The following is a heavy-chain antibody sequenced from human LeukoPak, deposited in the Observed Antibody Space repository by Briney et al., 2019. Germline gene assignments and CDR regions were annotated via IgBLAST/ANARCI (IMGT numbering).Heavy chain of an antibody. Sequence: GASVKVSCKASGYTFTSYGISWGRQAPGQGLEWMGWISAYNGKTNYAQKIQGRVTMTTDTSTSTAYMELRSLRSDDTAVYYCARVGHDDITIFGVVTPGSYYYYMDVWGKGTTVTVSS. CDR1: GYTFTSYG. CDR3: ARVGHDDITIFGVVTPGSYYYYMDV. CDR2: ISAYNGKT. V-gene: IGHV1-18*01. J-gene: IGHJ6*03. D-gene: IGHD3-3*01.